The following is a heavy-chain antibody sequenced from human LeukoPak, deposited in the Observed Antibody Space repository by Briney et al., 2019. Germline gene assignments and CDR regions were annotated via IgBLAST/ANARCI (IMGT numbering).Heavy chain of an antibody. CDR2: IYPNSGGT. D-gene: IGHD3-10*01. CDR1: AYTFTGYY. CDR3: ARDRGSNGY. J-gene: IGHJ4*02. V-gene: IGHV1-2*02. Sequence: ASVKVSCKASAYTFTGYYMHWVRQAPGQGLEWMGWIYPNSGGTNYAQKFQGRVTMTRDTSISTAYMELRSLRSDDTAVYYCARDRGSNGYWGQGTLVTVSS.